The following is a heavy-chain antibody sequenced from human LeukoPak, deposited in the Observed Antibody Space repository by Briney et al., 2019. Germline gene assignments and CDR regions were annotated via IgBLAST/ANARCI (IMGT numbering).Heavy chain of an antibody. V-gene: IGHV1-2*02. J-gene: IGHJ4*02. D-gene: IGHD6-19*01. Sequence: ASVKVSYKASGYTFTGYYIHWVRRAPGQGLEWMGWINPNSGDTNYAQRFQGRVTMTRDTSTRTAYMEMTRLTSDDTAMYYCTRDGQWGTDYWGRGTLVTVSS. CDR3: TRDGQWGTDY. CDR1: GYTFTGYY. CDR2: INPNSGDT.